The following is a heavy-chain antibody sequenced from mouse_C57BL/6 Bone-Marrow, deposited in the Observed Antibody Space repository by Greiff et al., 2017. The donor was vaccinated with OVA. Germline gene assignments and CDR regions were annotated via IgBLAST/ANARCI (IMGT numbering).Heavy chain of an antibody. CDR1: GFSLSTFGMG. V-gene: IGHV8-8*01. D-gene: IGHD2-4*01. J-gene: IGHJ4*01. CDR3: ARIYYDYEGGAMDY. CDR2: IWWDDDK. Sequence: QVTLKVSGPGILQPSPTLSLTCSFSGFSLSTFGMGVGWIRQPSGKGLEWLAHIWWDDDKYYNPALKSRPTISKDTSKNQVFLKIANVDTADTATYYCARIYYDYEGGAMDYWGQGTSVTVSA.